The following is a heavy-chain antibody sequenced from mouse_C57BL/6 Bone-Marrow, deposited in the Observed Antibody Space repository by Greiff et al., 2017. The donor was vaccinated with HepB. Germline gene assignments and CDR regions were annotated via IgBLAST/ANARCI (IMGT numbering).Heavy chain of an antibody. V-gene: IGHV1-15*01. J-gene: IGHJ1*03. CDR3: TRSCPFWYFDV. CDR2: IDPETGGT. Sequence: QVHVKQSGAELVRPGASVTLSCKASGYTFTDYEMHWVKQTPVHGLEWIGAIDPETGGTAYNQKFKGKAILTADKSSSTAYMELRSLTSEDSAVYYCTRSCPFWYFDVWGTGTTVTVSS. CDR1: GYTFTDYE.